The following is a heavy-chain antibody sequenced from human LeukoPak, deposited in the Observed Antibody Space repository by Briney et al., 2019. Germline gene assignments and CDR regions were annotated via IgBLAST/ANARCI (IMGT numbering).Heavy chain of an antibody. CDR2: TYFRSKWYN. Sequence: SQTLSLTCAISGDSVSSNSAAWNWIRQSSSRGLEWLGRTYFRSKWYNDYAASVKSRITLNPDTSKNQFSLQLNSVTPEDTAVYQCARAGGGYCSGGSCYSYYYYYGMDVWGQGTTFTVSS. J-gene: IGHJ6*02. CDR3: ARAGGGYCSGGSCYSYYYYYGMDV. CDR1: GDSVSSNSAA. D-gene: IGHD2-15*01. V-gene: IGHV6-1*01.